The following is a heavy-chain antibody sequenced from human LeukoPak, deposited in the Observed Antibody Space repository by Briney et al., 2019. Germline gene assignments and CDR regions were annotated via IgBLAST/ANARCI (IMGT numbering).Heavy chain of an antibody. CDR3: AHSIRGIQLWLNGGFDY. CDR2: IYWDDDK. J-gene: IGHJ4*02. Sequence: TLSLTCTVSGYSISSGYYWGWIRQPPGKALEWLALIYWDDDKRYSPSLKSRLTITKDTSKNQVVLTMTNMDPVDTATYYCAHSIRGIQLWLNGGFDYWGQGTLVTVSS. CDR1: GYSISSGYYW. V-gene: IGHV2-5*02. D-gene: IGHD5-18*01.